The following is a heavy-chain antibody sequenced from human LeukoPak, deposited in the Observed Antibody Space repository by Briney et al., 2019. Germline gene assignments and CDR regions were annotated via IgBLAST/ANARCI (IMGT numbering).Heavy chain of an antibody. D-gene: IGHD3-10*01. CDR1: GYSISRGFY. V-gene: IGHV4-38-2*02. Sequence: PSETLSLTCSVSGYSISRGFYWGWIRQPPVKGLEWIGSIYHSGSTYYNPSLNSRVTISIDTSKNQLSLNLSSVTAADTAVYYCARAPLYLVPYAAPHNWFDPWGQGTLVTVSS. CDR2: IYHSGST. J-gene: IGHJ5*02. CDR3: ARAPLYLVPYAAPHNWFDP.